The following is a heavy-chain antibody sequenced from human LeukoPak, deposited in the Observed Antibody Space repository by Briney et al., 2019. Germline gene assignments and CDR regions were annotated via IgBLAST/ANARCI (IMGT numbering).Heavy chain of an antibody. V-gene: IGHV3-23*01. CDR2: ISGSGDNT. CDR1: GFTFSRYT. Sequence: KPGGSLRLSCAASGFTFSRYTMSWVRQAPGKGLEWVSSISGSGDNTYYADSVKGRFTISRDNSKNTLYLQMYSLRAEDTAVYYCAKGEYGSGTYNKGFDYWGQGPLVTASS. D-gene: IGHD3-10*01. CDR3: AKGEYGSGTYNKGFDY. J-gene: IGHJ4*02.